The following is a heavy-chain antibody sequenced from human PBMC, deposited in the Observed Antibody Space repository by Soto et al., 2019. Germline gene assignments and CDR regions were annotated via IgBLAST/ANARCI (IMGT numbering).Heavy chain of an antibody. CDR1: GFTFSDYY. J-gene: IGHJ4*02. Sequence: QVQLVESGGGLVKPGGSLRLSCAASGFTFSDYYMSWIRQAPGKGLEWVSYISSSSSYTNYADSVKGRLTITRENAKNSLYLQMNSLRAEDTAVYYCSTGQYYYDSSGYYYSWGQGTLVTVSS. CDR2: ISSSSSYT. D-gene: IGHD3-22*01. V-gene: IGHV3-11*05. CDR3: STGQYYYDSSGYYYS.